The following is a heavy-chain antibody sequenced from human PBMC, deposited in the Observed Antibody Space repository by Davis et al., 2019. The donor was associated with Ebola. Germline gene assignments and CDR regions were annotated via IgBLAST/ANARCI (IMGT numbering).Heavy chain of an antibody. Sequence: GESLKISCKDSGNSFTSHWIGWVRQMPGKGLDWMGIIYTGDSDTRYSPSFRGQVTISADKSMKTAFLQWSSLKASDTALYYCASLRRTITGMDDGFDMWGQGTMVTVSS. CDR1: GNSFTSHW. J-gene: IGHJ3*02. V-gene: IGHV5-51*01. CDR3: ASLRRTITGMDDGFDM. CDR2: IYTGDSDT. D-gene: IGHD2-8*02.